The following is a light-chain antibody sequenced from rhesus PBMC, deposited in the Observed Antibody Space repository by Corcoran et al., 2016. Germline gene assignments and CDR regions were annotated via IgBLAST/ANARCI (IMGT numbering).Light chain of an antibody. V-gene: IGKV1-74*01. Sequence: DIQMTQSPSSLSASVGDRVTITCRASENGNNYLNWYQQKPGKAPKLLIYKASPVQSGGPSRFSGIGSGTDYTLPISSLQPEDVATYDCQHGYGTPFTFGPGTKLDIK. CDR2: KAS. CDR3: QHGYGTPFT. J-gene: IGKJ3*01. CDR1: ENGNNY.